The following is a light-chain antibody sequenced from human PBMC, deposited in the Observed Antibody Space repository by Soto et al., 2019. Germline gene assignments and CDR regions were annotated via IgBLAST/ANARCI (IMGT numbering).Light chain of an antibody. J-gene: IGKJ2*01. CDR1: QSVSTY. CDR2: RTS. V-gene: IGKV1-39*01. CDR3: QQSYSSPYT. Sequence: DIQVTQSPSSLSASVGETATITCRASQSVSTYLNWYQYTPGKAPKLLIYRTSTLQGGVPSRFSASGLGTDFTLTITNLQPDDFGTYFCQQSYSSPYTFGQGTKVDIK.